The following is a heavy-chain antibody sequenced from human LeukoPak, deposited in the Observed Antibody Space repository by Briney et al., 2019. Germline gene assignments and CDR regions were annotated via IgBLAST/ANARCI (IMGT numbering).Heavy chain of an antibody. V-gene: IGHV4-59*08. CDR3: ARRRGAHTANALDI. J-gene: IGHJ3*02. Sequence: SETLSLTCTVSGGSISSYYCSWIRQPPGKGLEWIGYIYSSGSTNYNPSLKSRVTISVDTSKNQFSLKLSSVTAADTAVYYCARRRGAHTANALDIWGQGTMVTVSS. D-gene: IGHD3-10*01. CDR1: GGSISSYY. CDR2: IYSSGST.